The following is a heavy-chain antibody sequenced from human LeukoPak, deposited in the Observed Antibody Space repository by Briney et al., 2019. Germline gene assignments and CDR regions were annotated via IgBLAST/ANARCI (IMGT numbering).Heavy chain of an antibody. CDR1: EFTFSGYA. J-gene: IGHJ3*02. V-gene: IGHV3-23*01. CDR3: TKGWIQLWNDAFDI. D-gene: IGHD5-18*01. CDR2: ISDSGGST. Sequence: GGSLRLSCAASEFTFSGYAMSWVRQAPGKGLEWVSVISDSGGSTYYANSVKGRFTISRDNSKNMLYLQMNSLRAEDTAVYYCTKGWIQLWNDAFDIWGQGTLVTVSS.